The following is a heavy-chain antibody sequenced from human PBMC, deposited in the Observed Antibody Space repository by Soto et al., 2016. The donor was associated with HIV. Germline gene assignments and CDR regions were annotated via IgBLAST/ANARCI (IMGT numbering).Heavy chain of an antibody. CDR3: AKVVVEPRSFFDY. Sequence: EVQLLESGGGLVQPGGSLRLSCAASGFTFSSYAMSWVRQAPGKGLEWVSAISGSGGGTYYADSVKGRFTISRDNSKNTLYLQMNSLRAEDTAVYYCAKVVVEPRSFFDYWGQGTLVTVSS. V-gene: IGHV3-23*01. CDR2: ISGSGGGT. CDR1: GFTFSSYA. J-gene: IGHJ4*02. D-gene: IGHD2-15*01.